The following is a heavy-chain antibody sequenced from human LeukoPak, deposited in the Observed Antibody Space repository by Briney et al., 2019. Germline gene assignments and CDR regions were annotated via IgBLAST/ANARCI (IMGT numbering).Heavy chain of an antibody. CDR2: ISSSSSYI. V-gene: IGHV3-21*01. CDR3: ARGPDYYDSSGHPY. D-gene: IGHD3-22*01. CDR1: GFTFSSYS. Sequence: PGGSLRLSCAASGFTFSSYSMNWVRQAPGKGLEWVSSISSSSSYIYYADSVKGRFTISRDNAKNSLYLQMNSLGAEDTAVYYCARGPDYYDSSGHPYWGQGTLVTVSS. J-gene: IGHJ4*02.